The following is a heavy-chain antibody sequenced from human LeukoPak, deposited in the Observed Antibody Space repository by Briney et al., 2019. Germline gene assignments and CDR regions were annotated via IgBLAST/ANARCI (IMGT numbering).Heavy chain of an antibody. CDR1: GYTFSRCD. J-gene: IGHJ6*03. CDR2: MSPNSGHT. V-gene: IGHV1-8*03. Sequence: ASVKVFCKTSGYTFSRCDINWVRQATGQRPEWMGWMSPNSGHTGYAPKFQGRVTFSRNTSVSTVYMELDILRSEDTAVYFCARGGVTGTYADYYYYYLDVWGKGTTVTVSS. CDR3: ARGGVTGTYADYYYYYLDV. D-gene: IGHD1-7*01.